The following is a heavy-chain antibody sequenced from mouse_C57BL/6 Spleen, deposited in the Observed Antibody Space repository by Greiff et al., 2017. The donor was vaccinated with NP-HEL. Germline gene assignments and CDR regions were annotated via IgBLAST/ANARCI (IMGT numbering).Heavy chain of an antibody. CDR3: ARSSSPYYYAMDY. D-gene: IGHD1-1*01. Sequence: QVQLQQPGAELVKPGASVKLSCKASGYTFTSYWMHWVKQRPGQGLEWIGMIHPNSGSTNYNEKFKSKATLTVDKSSSTAYMQLSSLTSEDSAVYYCARSSSPYYYAMDYWGQGTSVTVSS. CDR1: GYTFTSYW. J-gene: IGHJ4*01. V-gene: IGHV1-64*01. CDR2: IHPNSGST.